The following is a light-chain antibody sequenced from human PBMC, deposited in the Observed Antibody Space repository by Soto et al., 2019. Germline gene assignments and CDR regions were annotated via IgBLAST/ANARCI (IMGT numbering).Light chain of an antibody. J-gene: IGLJ2*01. CDR2: EIT. Sequence: QSALTQPPSASGSPGQSVTISCTGTIDDVGAYHYVSWYRQFPGEAPQLIIYEITKRPSGVPDRFSGSKSGNTASLTISGLQAEDEADYYCSSYGGFNNVIFGGGTKLTVL. CDR1: IDDVGAYHY. V-gene: IGLV2-8*01. CDR3: SSYGGFNNVI.